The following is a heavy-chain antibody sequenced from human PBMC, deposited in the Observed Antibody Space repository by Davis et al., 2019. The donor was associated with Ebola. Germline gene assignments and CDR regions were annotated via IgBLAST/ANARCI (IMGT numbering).Heavy chain of an antibody. Sequence: ASVKVSCKASGYTFTGYYMHWVRQAPGQGLEWMGWISAYNGNTNYAQKLQGRVTMTTDTSTSIAYMELRSLRSDDTAVYYCAGGVLRFLSYWGQGTLVTVSS. CDR2: ISAYNGNT. V-gene: IGHV1-18*04. D-gene: IGHD3-3*01. J-gene: IGHJ4*02. CDR3: AGGVLRFLSY. CDR1: GYTFTGYY.